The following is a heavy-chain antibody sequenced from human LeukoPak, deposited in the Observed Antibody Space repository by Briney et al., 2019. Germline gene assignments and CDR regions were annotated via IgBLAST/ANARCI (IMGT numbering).Heavy chain of an antibody. CDR1: GGTFSSYA. V-gene: IGHV1-69*04. CDR2: IIPILGIA. J-gene: IGHJ4*02. CDR3: ARLGRYHSSSLNDY. D-gene: IGHD6-6*01. Sequence: GASVKVSCKASGGTFSSYAISWVRQAPGQGPEWMGRIIPILGIANYAQKFQGRVTITADKSTSTAYMELSSLRSEDTAVYYCARLGRYHSSSLNDYWGQGTLVTVSS.